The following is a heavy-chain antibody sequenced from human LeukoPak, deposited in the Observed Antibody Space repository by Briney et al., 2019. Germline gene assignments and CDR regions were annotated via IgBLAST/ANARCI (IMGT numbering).Heavy chain of an antibody. D-gene: IGHD6-13*01. CDR1: GFTFSNAW. Sequence: GGSLRLSCAASGFTFSNAWMNWVRQAPGKGLEWVGRIKSKTDGGTTDYAAPVKGRFTISRDDSKNTLYLQMNSLKTEDTAVYYCTTDLFATMAAADYWGQGTLVTVSS. J-gene: IGHJ4*02. CDR2: IKSKTDGGTT. CDR3: TTDLFATMAAADY. V-gene: IGHV3-15*07.